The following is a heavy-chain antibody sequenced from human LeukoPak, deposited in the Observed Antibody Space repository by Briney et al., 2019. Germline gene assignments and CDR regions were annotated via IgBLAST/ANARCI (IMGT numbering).Heavy chain of an antibody. J-gene: IGHJ3*02. CDR1: GYTFTGYY. Sequence: ASVKVSCKASGYTFTGYYMHWVRQAPGQGLEWMGWIDPNNGGTNYAQKFQGRVTMTRDTSISTAYMELSRLKSDDTAVYYCAREDASAFDIWGQGTMVTVSS. V-gene: IGHV1-2*02. CDR2: IDPNNGGT. CDR3: AREDASAFDI.